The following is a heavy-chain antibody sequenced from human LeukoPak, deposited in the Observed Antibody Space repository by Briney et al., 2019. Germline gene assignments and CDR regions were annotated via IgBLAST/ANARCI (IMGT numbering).Heavy chain of an antibody. D-gene: IGHD3-22*01. CDR2: INTSGGST. V-gene: IGHV1-46*01. Sequence: WASVKVSCKASGYTFTSYYMHWVRQAPGQGLEWMGIINTSGGSTSYAQKFQGRVTMTRDTSTSTVYMELSSLRSEDTAVYYCARVPLYDSSGYYDDYFDYWGQGTLVTVSS. CDR3: ARVPLYDSSGYYDDYFDY. CDR1: GYTFTSYY. J-gene: IGHJ4*02.